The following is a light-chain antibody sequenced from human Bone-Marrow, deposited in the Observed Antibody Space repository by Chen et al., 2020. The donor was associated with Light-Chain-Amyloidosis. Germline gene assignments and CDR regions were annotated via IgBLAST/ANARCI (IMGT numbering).Light chain of an antibody. Sequence: SYELTQPPSGSVSPGQTARITCSGDDLPTKYAYWYQQKPGQAPVLVIHRDTERPSGISERFSGSGSGTTATLTISGVQADDEADYRCQSADSSGRYEVIFGGGTRLPVL. CDR2: RDT. J-gene: IGLJ2*01. V-gene: IGLV3-25*03. CDR3: QSADSSGRYEVI. CDR1: DLPTKY.